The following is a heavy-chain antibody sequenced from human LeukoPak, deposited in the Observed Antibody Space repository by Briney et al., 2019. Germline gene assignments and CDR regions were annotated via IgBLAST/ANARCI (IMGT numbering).Heavy chain of an antibody. D-gene: IGHD1-26*01. CDR2: ISGSGGAT. J-gene: IGHJ3*02. V-gene: IGHV3-23*01. Sequence: SGGSLRLSCAASGFTFSSYPMNWVRQAPGKGLEWVSVISGSGGATFYGDSVQGRFTISRDNSKNTLYLQMNSLRAEDTAVYYCASNHWELQGIFAFDIWGQGTMVTVPS. CDR3: ASNHWELQGIFAFDI. CDR1: GFTFSSYP.